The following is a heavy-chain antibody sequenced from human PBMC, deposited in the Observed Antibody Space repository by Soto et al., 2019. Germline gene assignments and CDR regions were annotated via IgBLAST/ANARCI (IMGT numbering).Heavy chain of an antibody. V-gene: IGHV1-69*01. CDR3: ARDLRAVAGTYWYFDL. CDR1: GGTFSSYA. Sequence: QVQLVQSGAEVKKPGSSVKVSCKASGGTFSSYAISWVRQAPGQGLEWVGGIIPIFGTANYAQKFQGRVTITADESTSTAYMELSSLRSEDTAVYYCARDLRAVAGTYWYFDLWGRGTLVTVSS. D-gene: IGHD6-19*01. J-gene: IGHJ2*01. CDR2: IIPIFGTA.